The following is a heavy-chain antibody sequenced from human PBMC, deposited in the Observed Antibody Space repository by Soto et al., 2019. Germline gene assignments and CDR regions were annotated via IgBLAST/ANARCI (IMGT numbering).Heavy chain of an antibody. Sequence: PSETLSLTCAVSGGSISSGGYYWSWIRQHPGKGLEWIGYIYYSGSTYYNPSLKSRVTISVDTSKNQFSLKLSSVTAADTAVYYCARAYFGAKVFDYWGQGTLVTVSS. D-gene: IGHD3-10*01. J-gene: IGHJ4*02. V-gene: IGHV4-31*11. CDR3: ARAYFGAKVFDY. CDR2: IYYSGST. CDR1: GGSISSGGYY.